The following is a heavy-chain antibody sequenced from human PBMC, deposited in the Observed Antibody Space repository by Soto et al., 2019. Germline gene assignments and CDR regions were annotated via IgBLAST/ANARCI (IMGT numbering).Heavy chain of an antibody. D-gene: IGHD2-21*02. CDR3: AKAGVYCGGDCYSPYYYGMDV. J-gene: IGHJ6*02. Sequence: PGGSLRLSCAASGFTFSSYAMSLVRQAPGKGLEWVSGISGGTISTYYADSVKGRFTISRDNSKNTLYLQMNSLRAEDTAVYYCAKAGVYCGGDCYSPYYYGMDVWGQGTTVTVSS. V-gene: IGHV3-23*01. CDR2: ISGGTIST. CDR1: GFTFSSYA.